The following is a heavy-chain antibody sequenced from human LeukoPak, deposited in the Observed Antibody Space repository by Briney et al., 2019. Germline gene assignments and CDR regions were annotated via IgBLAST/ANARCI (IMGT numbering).Heavy chain of an antibody. J-gene: IGHJ3*02. Sequence: GGSLRLSCAASGFSVGSNYMTWVRQAPGKGLEWVSVIYSGDNTYYADSVKGRFTISRDISKNTLCLQMNSLRAEDTATYYCARDTGSGYCSGGRCRCAFDIWGQGTTVTVSS. V-gene: IGHV3-53*01. CDR2: IYSGDNT. CDR1: GFSVGSNY. CDR3: ARDTGSGYCSGGRCRCAFDI. D-gene: IGHD2-15*01.